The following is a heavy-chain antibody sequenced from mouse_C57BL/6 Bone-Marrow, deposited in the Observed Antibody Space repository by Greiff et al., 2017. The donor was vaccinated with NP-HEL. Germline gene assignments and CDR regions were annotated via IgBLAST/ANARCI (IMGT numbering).Heavy chain of an antibody. V-gene: IGHV1-39*01. Sequence: EVQLQQSGPELVKPGASVKISCKASGYSFTDYNMNWVKQSNGKSLEWIGVINPNYGTTSYNQKFKGKATLTVAHSSSTAYMQLNSLTSEDSAVYYCASPYDGYHTYYAMDYWGQGTSVTVSS. CDR3: ASPYDGYHTYYAMDY. CDR1: GYSFTDYN. J-gene: IGHJ4*01. CDR2: INPNYGTT. D-gene: IGHD2-3*01.